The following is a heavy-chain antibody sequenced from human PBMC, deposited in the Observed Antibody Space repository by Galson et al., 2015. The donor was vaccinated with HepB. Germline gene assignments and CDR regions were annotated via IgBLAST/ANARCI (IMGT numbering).Heavy chain of an antibody. CDR2: IIPILGIT. D-gene: IGHD2-2*02. Sequence: SVKVSCKASGVTFSGAGFTWVRQAPGQGLEWMGWIIPILGITNYAQKFQGRVTITADKSTATVYMDPTSLRSEDTAVYFCSETPLDRCSTTSCYSFDLWGQGTMVIVSS. CDR1: GVTFSGAG. V-gene: IGHV1-69*10. J-gene: IGHJ3*01. CDR3: SETPLDRCSTTSCYSFDL.